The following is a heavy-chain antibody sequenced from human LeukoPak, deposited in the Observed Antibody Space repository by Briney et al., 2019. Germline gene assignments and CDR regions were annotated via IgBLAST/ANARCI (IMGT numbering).Heavy chain of an antibody. Sequence: GGSLRLSCAASGFTFSNAWMSWVRQAPGKGLEWVANIKQDGNEKYYVDSVRGRFTISRDNARNSLYLQMNSLRAEDTAVYYCATLTGTLDYWGQGTLVTVSS. V-gene: IGHV3-7*01. D-gene: IGHD1-20*01. CDR2: IKQDGNEK. J-gene: IGHJ4*02. CDR1: GFTFSNAW. CDR3: ATLTGTLDY.